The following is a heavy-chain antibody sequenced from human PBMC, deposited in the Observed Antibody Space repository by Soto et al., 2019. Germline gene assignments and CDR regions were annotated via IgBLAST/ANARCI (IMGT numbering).Heavy chain of an antibody. Sequence: SETLSLTCAVYGGSFSGYYWSWIRQPPGKGLEWIGEINHSGSTNYNPSLKSRVTISVDTSKNQFSLKLSSVTAADTAVYYCAVLLRDSSGWTLDYWGQGTLVTVSS. CDR2: INHSGST. CDR3: AVLLRDSSGWTLDY. D-gene: IGHD6-19*01. CDR1: GGSFSGYY. J-gene: IGHJ4*02. V-gene: IGHV4-34*01.